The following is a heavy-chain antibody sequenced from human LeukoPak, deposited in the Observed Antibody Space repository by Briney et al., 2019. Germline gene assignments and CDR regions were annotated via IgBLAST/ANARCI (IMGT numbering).Heavy chain of an antibody. D-gene: IGHD5-18*01. J-gene: IGHJ4*02. CDR2: IKSKTDGGTT. Sequence: GGSLRLSCAASGSTFRNASMSWVRQAPGKGLEWVGRIKSKTDGGTTDYAAPVKGRFTISRDHSKNTLYLQMNSLTTEDTAVYFCAHRDTTMVRVDYWGQGTLVTVSS. CDR3: AHRDTTMVRVDY. V-gene: IGHV3-15*01. CDR1: GSTFRNAS.